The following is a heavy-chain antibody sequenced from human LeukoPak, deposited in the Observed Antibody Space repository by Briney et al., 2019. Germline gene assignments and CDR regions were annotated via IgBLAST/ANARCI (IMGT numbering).Heavy chain of an antibody. CDR3: AKDVIGYGDYAFDY. CDR2: ISGSGGST. CDR1: GFTFSSYG. Sequence: GGTLRLSCAASGFTFSSYGMSWVRQAPGKGLEWVSFISGSGGSTYYADSVKGRFTISRDNSKNTLYLQMNSLRAEDTAVYYCAKDVIGYGDYAFDYWGQGTLVTVSS. V-gene: IGHV3-23*01. D-gene: IGHD4-17*01. J-gene: IGHJ4*02.